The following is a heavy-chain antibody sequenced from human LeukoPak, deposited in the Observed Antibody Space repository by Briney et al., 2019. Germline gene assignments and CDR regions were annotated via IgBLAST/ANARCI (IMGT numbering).Heavy chain of an antibody. Sequence: SETLSLTCTVSGGSISSYYWSWIRQPPGKVLEWIGYIYYSGSTNYNPSLKSRVTISVDTSKNQFSLKLSSVTAADTAVYYCARAPHRYYYIDYWGQGTLVTVSS. D-gene: IGHD3-10*01. CDR1: GGSISSYY. V-gene: IGHV4-59*01. CDR2: IYYSGST. CDR3: ARAPHRYYYIDY. J-gene: IGHJ4*02.